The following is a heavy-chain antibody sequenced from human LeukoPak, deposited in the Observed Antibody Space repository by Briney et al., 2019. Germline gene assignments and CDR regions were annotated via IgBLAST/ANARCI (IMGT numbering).Heavy chain of an antibody. V-gene: IGHV4-59*01. J-gene: IGHJ4*02. Sequence: SETLSLTCTVSGGSISSYYWSWIRPPPGKGLEWIGYIYYSGTTNYNPSLKSRVTISVDTSKNQFSLKLSSVTAADTAVYYCARGVYIAAAQYAYWGQGTLVTVSS. CDR1: GGSISSYY. D-gene: IGHD6-13*01. CDR2: IYYSGTT. CDR3: ARGVYIAAAQYAY.